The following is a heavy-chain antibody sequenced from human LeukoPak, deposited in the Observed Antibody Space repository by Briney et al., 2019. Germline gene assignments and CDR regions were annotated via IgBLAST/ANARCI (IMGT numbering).Heavy chain of an antibody. J-gene: IGHJ6*04. D-gene: IGHD3-10*02. V-gene: IGHV3-23*01. CDR3: AELGITMIGGV. Sequence: GGTLRLSCAASGLTFSSYGMSWDRQAPGKGLEWVSAISGYGGSTYYADSVKGRFTISRDNAKNSLYLQMNSLRAEDTAVYYCAELGITMIGGVWGKGTTVTISS. CDR2: ISGYGGST. CDR1: GLTFSSYG.